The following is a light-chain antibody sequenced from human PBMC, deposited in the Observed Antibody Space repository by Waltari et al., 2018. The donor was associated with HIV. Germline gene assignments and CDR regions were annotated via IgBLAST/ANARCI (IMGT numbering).Light chain of an antibody. J-gene: IGKJ5*01. CDR1: QGISTW. V-gene: IGKV1-12*01. CDR3: QQTNSFPFT. CDR2: GAS. Sequence: DIQMTPSPSSVSAYVGDRVTLTCRATQGISTWLALYQQKPGKAPKLLISGASNLEPGVPSRFSGSGSGTSFSLTITSLQADDFAVYYCQQTNSFPFTFGQGTRLEIK.